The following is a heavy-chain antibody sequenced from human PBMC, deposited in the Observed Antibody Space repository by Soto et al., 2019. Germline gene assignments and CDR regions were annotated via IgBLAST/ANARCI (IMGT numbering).Heavy chain of an antibody. CDR1: GGTFGTYG. CDR3: ATAVTAGTYYNYGLDV. V-gene: IGHV1-69*14. Sequence: QVHLVQSGAEVKKPGSSVNISCKASGGTFGTYGLNWVRQFPGQGLEWMGGIIPASDTENYAQKFQGRVTITADKSTNIAHMQMDSPTSDDTAVYYCATAVTAGTYYNYGLDVWGQGTTVTVS. D-gene: IGHD2-21*02. CDR2: IIPASDTE. J-gene: IGHJ6*02.